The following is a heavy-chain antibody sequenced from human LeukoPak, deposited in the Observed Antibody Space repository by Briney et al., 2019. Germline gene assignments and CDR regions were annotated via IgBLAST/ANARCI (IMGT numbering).Heavy chain of an antibody. V-gene: IGHV6-1*01. CDR1: GDSVSSNSAA. D-gene: IGHD6-13*01. Sequence: SQTLSLTCAISGDSVSSNSAAWNWIRQSPSRGLEWLGRPYYRSKWYNDYAVSVKSRITINPDTSKNQFSLQLNSVTPEDTAVYYCARDLVSGIAAAGGDWDGAFDIWGQGTMVTVSS. CDR2: PYYRSKWYN. J-gene: IGHJ3*02. CDR3: ARDLVSGIAAAGGDWDGAFDI.